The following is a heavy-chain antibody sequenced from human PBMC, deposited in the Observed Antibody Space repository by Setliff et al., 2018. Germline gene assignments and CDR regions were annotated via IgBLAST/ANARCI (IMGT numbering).Heavy chain of an antibody. D-gene: IGHD3-9*01. CDR1: GGTFSSYA. CDR3: ARTARPNRYYNYMDV. V-gene: IGHV1-69*13. Sequence: SVKVSCKASGGTFSSYAISWVRQAPGQGLEWMGGIIPIFGTANYAQKFQGRVTITADESTSTVYMELSSLRSEDTAVYYCARTARPNRYYNYMDVWGKGTKVTVSS. CDR2: IIPIFGTA. J-gene: IGHJ6*03.